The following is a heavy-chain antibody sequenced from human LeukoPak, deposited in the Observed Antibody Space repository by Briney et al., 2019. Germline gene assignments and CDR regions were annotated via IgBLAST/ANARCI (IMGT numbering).Heavy chain of an antibody. D-gene: IGHD3-22*01. CDR2: IYPGDSET. Sequence: GKSLKISCKGSGYKFPDYWIAWVRQMPGRGLECMGIIYPGDSETTYNPSFQGHVTISADKSTNTAYLQWNSLKASDSGMYYCASHKNYYDSSGYQMVAAFDIWGQGTMVTVSS. V-gene: IGHV5-51*03. CDR3: ASHKNYYDSSGYQMVAAFDI. J-gene: IGHJ3*02. CDR1: GYKFPDYW.